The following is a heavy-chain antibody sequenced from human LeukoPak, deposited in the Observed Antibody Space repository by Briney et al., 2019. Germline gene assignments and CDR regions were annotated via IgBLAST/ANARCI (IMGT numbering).Heavy chain of an antibody. J-gene: IGHJ3*02. CDR3: ARSTFAPYYDILTGYYRGRMDDAFDI. CDR2: IYPGDSDT. D-gene: IGHD3-9*01. V-gene: IGHV5-51*01. Sequence: GESLQISCKGSGYSFTSYWIGWVRQMPGKGLEWMGIIYPGDSDTRYSPSFQGQVTISADKSISTAYLQWSSLKASDTAMYYCARSTFAPYYDILTGYYRGRMDDAFDIWGQGTMVTVSS. CDR1: GYSFTSYW.